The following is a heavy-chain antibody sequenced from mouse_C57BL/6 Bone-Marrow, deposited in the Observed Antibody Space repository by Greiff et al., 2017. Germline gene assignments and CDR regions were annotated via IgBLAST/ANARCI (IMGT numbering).Heavy chain of an antibody. J-gene: IGHJ4*01. Sequence: QVQLQQPGAELVMPGASVKLSCKASGYTFPSYWMHWVKQRPGQGLEWIGEIDPSDSYTNYNQKFKGKSTLTVDKSSSTAYMQLSSLTSEDSAVYYCARAAYYVAMDYWGRGTSVTVTS. CDR3: ARAAYYVAMDY. D-gene: IGHD1-1*01. CDR2: IDPSDSYT. V-gene: IGHV1-69*01. CDR1: GYTFPSYW.